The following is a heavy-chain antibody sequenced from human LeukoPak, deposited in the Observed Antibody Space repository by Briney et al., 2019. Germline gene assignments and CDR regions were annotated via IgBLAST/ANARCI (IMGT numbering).Heavy chain of an antibody. J-gene: IGHJ4*02. V-gene: IGHV4-4*02. CDR2: IYHSGST. D-gene: IGHD3-9*01. CDR1: GGSISSSNW. CDR3: ARRAYYDILTGYYPFYFDY. Sequence: PSETLSLTCAVSGGSISSSNWWSWVRQPPGKGLEWIGEIYHSGSTNYNPSLKSRVTISVDKSKNQFSLKLSSVTAADTAVYYCARRAYYDILTGYYPFYFDYWGQGTLVTVSS.